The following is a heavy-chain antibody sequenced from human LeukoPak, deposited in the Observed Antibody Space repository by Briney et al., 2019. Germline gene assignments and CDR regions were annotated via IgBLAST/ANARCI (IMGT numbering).Heavy chain of an antibody. CDR2: IYSGGST. Sequence: GGSPRLSCAASGFTVSSNYMSWVRQAPGKGLEWVSVIYSGGSTYYADSVKGRFTISRDNSKNTLYLQMNSLRAEDTAVYYCAREIHYGDYVLRFDPWGQGTLVTVSS. CDR3: AREIHYGDYVLRFDP. J-gene: IGHJ5*02. V-gene: IGHV3-53*01. D-gene: IGHD4-17*01. CDR1: GFTVSSNY.